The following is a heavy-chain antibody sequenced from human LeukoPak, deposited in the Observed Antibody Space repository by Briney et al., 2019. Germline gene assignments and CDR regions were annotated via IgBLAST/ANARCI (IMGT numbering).Heavy chain of an antibody. Sequence: SQTQSLTCTVSGGSISSGSYYWSWIRQPAGKGLEWIGRIYTSGSTNYNPSLKSRVTISVDTSKNQFSLKLSSVTAADTAVYYCARSRAVTFDYWGQGTLVTVSS. J-gene: IGHJ4*02. CDR1: GGSISSGSYY. V-gene: IGHV4-61*02. CDR3: ARSRAVTFDY. D-gene: IGHD4-11*01. CDR2: IYTSGST.